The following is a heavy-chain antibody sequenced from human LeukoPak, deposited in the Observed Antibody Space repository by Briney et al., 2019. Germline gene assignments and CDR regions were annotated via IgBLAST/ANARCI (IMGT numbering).Heavy chain of an antibody. J-gene: IGHJ6*03. CDR2: IYYSGST. CDR3: ARESIAVAGTYYYYYMDV. D-gene: IGHD6-19*01. V-gene: IGHV4-59*12. Sequence: PSETLSLTCTVSGRSISSYYWSWLRQPPAKGLEWVGYIYYSGSTNYNPSLKSRVTISVDTSKNQFSLKLSSVTAADTAVYYCARESIAVAGTYYYYYMDVWGKGTTVTVSS. CDR1: GRSISSYY.